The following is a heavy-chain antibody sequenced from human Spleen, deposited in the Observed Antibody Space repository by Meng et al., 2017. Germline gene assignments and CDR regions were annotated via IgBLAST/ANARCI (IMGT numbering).Heavy chain of an antibody. Sequence: ASVKVSCKASGYTFTGYYMHWVRQAPGQGLEWMGRINPNSGGTNYAQKFQGRVTMTRDTSISTAYMELSRLRSDDTAVYYCARVRTGYGSVKGEQTFDYWGQGTLVTVSS. J-gene: IGHJ4*02. CDR1: GYTFTGYY. CDR2: INPNSGGT. CDR3: ARVRTGYGSVKGEQTFDY. D-gene: IGHD3-10*01. V-gene: IGHV1-2*06.